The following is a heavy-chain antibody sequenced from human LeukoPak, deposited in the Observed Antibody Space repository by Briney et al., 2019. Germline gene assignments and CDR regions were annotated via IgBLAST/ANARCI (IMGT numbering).Heavy chain of an antibody. CDR1: GFTFSNYG. Sequence: GGSLRLSCAASGFTFSNYGMHWVRRAPGKGLEWVAFIRYDGSNRYYADSVKGRFTISRDNSNNTLYLQMNSLRAEDTSVYYCAGYSSLSRYFDYWGQGTLVTVSS. V-gene: IGHV3-30*02. CDR2: IRYDGSNR. CDR3: AGYSSLSRYFDY. J-gene: IGHJ4*02. D-gene: IGHD6-19*01.